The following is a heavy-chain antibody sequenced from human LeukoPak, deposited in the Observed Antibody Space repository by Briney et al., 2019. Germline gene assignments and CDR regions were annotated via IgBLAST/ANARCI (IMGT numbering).Heavy chain of an antibody. CDR2: MNPNSGNT. D-gene: IGHD3-22*01. CDR1: GYTFTSYD. J-gene: IGHJ4*02. V-gene: IGHV1-8*01. CDR3: ARGSGETGGYYYVY. Sequence: ASVKVSCKASGYTFTSYDINWVRQVTGQGLEWMGWMNPNSGNTGYAQKFQGRVTMTRNTSISTAYMELSSLRSEDTAVYYCARGSGETGGYYYVYWGRGTPVTVSS.